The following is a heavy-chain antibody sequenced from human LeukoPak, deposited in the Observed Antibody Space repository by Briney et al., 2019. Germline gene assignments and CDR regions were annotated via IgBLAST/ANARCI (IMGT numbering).Heavy chain of an antibody. CDR2: INHSGST. Sequence: SETLSLTCAVYDGSFSGYYWSWVRQPPGKGLEGIGEINHSGSTNYNPSLTSRVTISVDTSKNQFSLKLSSVTAADTAVYYCARVEDSGYDWGYFDYWGQGTLVTVSS. CDR3: ARVEDSGYDWGYFDY. D-gene: IGHD5-12*01. CDR1: DGSFSGYY. J-gene: IGHJ4*02. V-gene: IGHV4-34*01.